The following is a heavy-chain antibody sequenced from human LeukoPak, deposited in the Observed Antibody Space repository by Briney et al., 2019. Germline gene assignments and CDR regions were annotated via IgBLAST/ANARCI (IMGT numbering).Heavy chain of an antibody. CDR3: AREGYSYVTDY. CDR1: GFTFSSYS. J-gene: IGHJ4*02. D-gene: IGHD5-18*01. CDR2: ISSSSTI. Sequence: GGSLRLSCAASGFTFSSYSMNWVRQAPGKGLEWVSYISSSSTIYYADSVKGRFTISRDNAKNSLYLQMNSLRAEDTAVYYCAREGYSYVTDYWGQGTLVTVSS. V-gene: IGHV3-48*01.